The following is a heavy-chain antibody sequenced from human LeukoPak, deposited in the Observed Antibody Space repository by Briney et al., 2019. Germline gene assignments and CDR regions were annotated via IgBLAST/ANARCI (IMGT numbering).Heavy chain of an antibody. V-gene: IGHV1-18*04. CDR2: ISAYNGNT. CDR1: GYTFTSYY. D-gene: IGHD3-3*01. CDR3: ARDTYYGHWFDP. J-gene: IGHJ5*02. Sequence: ASVKVSCKASGYTFTSYYMHWVRQAPGQGLEWMGWISAYNGNTNYAQKLQGRVTMTTDTSTSTAYMELRSLRSDDTAVYYCARDTYYGHWFDPWGQGTLVTVSS.